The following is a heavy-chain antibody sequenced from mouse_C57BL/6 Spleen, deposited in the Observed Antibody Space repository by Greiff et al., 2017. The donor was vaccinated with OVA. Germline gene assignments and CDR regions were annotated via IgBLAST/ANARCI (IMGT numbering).Heavy chain of an antibody. D-gene: IGHD1-1*01. J-gene: IGHJ4*01. CDR2: INPNNGGT. CDR1: GYTFTDYY. CDR3: ARRGGSSYYYAMDY. V-gene: IGHV1-26*01. Sequence: VQLQQSGPELVKPGASVKISCKASGYTFTDYYMNWVKQSHGKSLEWIGDINPNNGGTSYNQKFKGKATLTVDKSSSTAYMELRSLTSEDSAVYYCARRGGSSYYYAMDYWGQGTSVTVSS.